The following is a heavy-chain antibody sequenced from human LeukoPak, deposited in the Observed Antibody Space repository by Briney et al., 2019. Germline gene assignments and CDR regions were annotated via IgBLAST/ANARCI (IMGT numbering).Heavy chain of an antibody. CDR3: VREAFGSGSY. CDR1: GITFSNYW. CDR2: IKPDGGEK. D-gene: IGHD6-25*01. V-gene: IGHV3-7*01. Sequence: GGSLRLSCTGSGITFSNYWMDWVRQAAGKGLEWVANIKPDGGEKNYVGSVRGRFTLSRDNAKNSLYLQMNSLRVEDTAIYYCVREAFGSGSYWGQGTLVTVSS. J-gene: IGHJ4*02.